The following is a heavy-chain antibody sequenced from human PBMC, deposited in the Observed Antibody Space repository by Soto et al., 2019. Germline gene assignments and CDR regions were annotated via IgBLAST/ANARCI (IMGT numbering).Heavy chain of an antibody. D-gene: IGHD3-16*01. CDR1: GYTFTDYY. V-gene: IGHV1-69-2*01. J-gene: IGHJ4*02. CDR3: ATVRGDPRRVGKGLYYFDY. Sequence: EVQLVQSGAEVKKPGATVKISCKVSGYTFTDYYMHWVQQAPGKGLEWMGLVDPEDGETIYAEKFQGRVTITADTSTDTDYMELSSLRSDDTAVYSCATVRGDPRRVGKGLYYFDYWGQGTLVTVSS. CDR2: VDPEDGET.